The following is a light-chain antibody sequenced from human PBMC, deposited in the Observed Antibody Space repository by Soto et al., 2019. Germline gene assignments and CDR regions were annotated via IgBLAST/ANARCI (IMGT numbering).Light chain of an antibody. CDR1: SSDVGAYNY. Sequence: QSALTQSASVSGSPGQSITISCTGTSSDVGAYNYVSWYQQHPGKAPKLIIYNVSDRPSGVANRFSGSKSGNTASLTISGLQAEDEADYYCCSYTTSSALVLGGGTKLTVL. J-gene: IGLJ2*01. CDR2: NVS. V-gene: IGLV2-14*01. CDR3: CSYTTSSALV.